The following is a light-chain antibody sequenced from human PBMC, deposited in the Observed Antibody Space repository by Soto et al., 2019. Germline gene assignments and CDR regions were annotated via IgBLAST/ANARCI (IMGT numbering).Light chain of an antibody. CDR1: SSDVGGYNY. V-gene: IGLV2-14*01. J-gene: IGLJ2*01. CDR2: EVS. Sequence: QSALTQPASVSGSPGQSITISCTGTSSDVGGYNYVSWYQQHPGKAPKLMIYEVSNRPSGVSNRFSGSKSGNTASLTISGLQAEDEGNYYCSSYTSGSTLVVFGGGTQLTVL. CDR3: SSYTSGSTLVV.